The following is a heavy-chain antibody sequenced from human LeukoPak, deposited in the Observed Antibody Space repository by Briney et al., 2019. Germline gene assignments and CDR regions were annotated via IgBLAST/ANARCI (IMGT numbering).Heavy chain of an antibody. CDR1: GFTFSDYY. Sequence: PGGSLRLSCAASGFTFSDYYMTWIRQAPGKGLEWISYISSGGTIIYYADSVRGQFTISRDNAKKSLYLQMNSLRAEDTAVYYCARGLGYYSNYRPPGWYFDLWGRGTLVTVSS. CDR2: ISSGGTII. CDR3: ARGLGYYSNYRPPGWYFDL. D-gene: IGHD4-11*01. V-gene: IGHV3-11*01. J-gene: IGHJ2*01.